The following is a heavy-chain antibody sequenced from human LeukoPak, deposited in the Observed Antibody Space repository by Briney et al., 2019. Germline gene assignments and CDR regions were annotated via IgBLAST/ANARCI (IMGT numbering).Heavy chain of an antibody. Sequence: ASVKVSCKASGYTFTSYGISWVRQAPGQGLEWMGWISAYNGNTNYAQKLQGRVTMTTDTSTSTAYMELRSLRSDDTAVYYCARDYCSGGSCYIYFQHWGQGTLVTVSS. CDR2: ISAYNGNT. CDR3: ARDYCSGGSCYIYFQH. D-gene: IGHD2-15*01. J-gene: IGHJ1*01. CDR1: GYTFTSYG. V-gene: IGHV1-18*01.